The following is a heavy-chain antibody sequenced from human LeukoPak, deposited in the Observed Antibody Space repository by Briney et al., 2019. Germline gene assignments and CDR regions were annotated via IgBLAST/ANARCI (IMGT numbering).Heavy chain of an antibody. D-gene: IGHD3-22*01. Sequence: PSETLSLTCTVSGGSISGYYWSWIRQPPGKGLEWIGYIYYSGSTNYNPSLKSRVTISLDTSKNQFSLKLSSVTAADTAVYYCASGYYYDSSGYSRFDYWGQGTLVTVSS. CDR3: ASGYYYDSSGYSRFDY. V-gene: IGHV4-59*08. CDR2: IYYSGST. CDR1: GGSISGYY. J-gene: IGHJ4*02.